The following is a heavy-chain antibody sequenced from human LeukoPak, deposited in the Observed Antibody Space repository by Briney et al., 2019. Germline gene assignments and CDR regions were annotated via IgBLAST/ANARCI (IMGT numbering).Heavy chain of an antibody. CDR1: GYTFTGYY. CDR3: ARGAPELLWELPAY. D-gene: IGHD1-26*01. Sequence: EASVKVSCKASGYTFTGYYMHWVRQAPGQGLEWMGWINPNSGGTNYAQKFQGWVTMTRDTSISTAYMELSRLRSDDTAVYYCARGAPELLWELPAYWGQGTLVTVSS. CDR2: INPNSGGT. J-gene: IGHJ4*02. V-gene: IGHV1-2*04.